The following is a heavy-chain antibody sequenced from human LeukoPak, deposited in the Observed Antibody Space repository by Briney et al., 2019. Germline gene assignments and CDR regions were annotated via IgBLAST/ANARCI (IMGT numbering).Heavy chain of an antibody. CDR1: GYTFTSYD. D-gene: IGHD3-3*01. Sequence: ASAKVSCKASGYTFTSYDINWVRQATGQGIEWMGWMNPNSGNTGYAQKFQGRVTMTRNTSISTAYMELSSLRSEDTAVYYCARSVSRITIFGVAGFDYWGQGTLVTVSS. CDR2: MNPNSGNT. CDR3: ARSVSRITIFGVAGFDY. J-gene: IGHJ4*02. V-gene: IGHV1-8*01.